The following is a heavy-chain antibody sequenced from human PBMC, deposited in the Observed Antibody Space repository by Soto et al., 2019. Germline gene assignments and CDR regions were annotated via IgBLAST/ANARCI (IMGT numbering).Heavy chain of an antibody. J-gene: IGHJ4*02. CDR3: ARSRDSSGYYLHPFDY. CDR2: IYHSGST. V-gene: IGHV4-38-2*01. D-gene: IGHD3-22*01. Sequence: LSLTCAVSGYSISSGYYWGWIRQPPGKGLEWIGSIYHSGSTYYNPSLKSRVTISVDTSKNQFSLKLSSVTAADTAVYYCARSRDSSGYYLHPFDYWGQGTLVTVSS. CDR1: GYSISSGYY.